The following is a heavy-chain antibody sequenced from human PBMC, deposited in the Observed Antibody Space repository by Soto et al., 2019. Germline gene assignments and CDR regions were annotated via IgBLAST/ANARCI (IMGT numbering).Heavy chain of an antibody. V-gene: IGHV3-30-3*01. CDR1: GFTFSSYA. Sequence: PGGSLRLSCAASGFTFSSYAMHWVRQAPGKGLEWVAVISYDGSNKYYADSVKGRFTIPRDNSKNTLYLQMNSLRAEDTAVYYCARFGYYDSSGPTYYFDYWGQGTLVTVSS. CDR3: ARFGYYDSSGPTYYFDY. D-gene: IGHD3-22*01. CDR2: ISYDGSNK. J-gene: IGHJ4*02.